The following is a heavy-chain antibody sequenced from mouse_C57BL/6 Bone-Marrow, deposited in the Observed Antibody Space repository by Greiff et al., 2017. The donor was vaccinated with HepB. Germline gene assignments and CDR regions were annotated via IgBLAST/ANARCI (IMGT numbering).Heavy chain of an antibody. CDR1: GYTFTSYW. Sequence: QVQLQQSGAELVKPGASVKLSCKASGYTFTSYWMQWVKQRPGQGLEWIGEIDPSDSYTNYNQKFKGKATLTVDTSSSTAYMQLSSLTSEDSAVYYCASGSTMIARAMDYWGQGTSVTVSS. D-gene: IGHD2-4*01. V-gene: IGHV1-50*01. CDR2: IDPSDSYT. CDR3: ASGSTMIARAMDY. J-gene: IGHJ4*01.